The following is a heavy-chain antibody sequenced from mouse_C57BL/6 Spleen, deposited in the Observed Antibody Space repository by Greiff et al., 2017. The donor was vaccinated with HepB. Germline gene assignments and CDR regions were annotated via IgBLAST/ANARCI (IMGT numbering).Heavy chain of an antibody. V-gene: IGHV1-26*01. CDR2: INPNNGGT. CDR3: EAYSNYDYFDY. Sequence: VQLQQSGPELVKPGASVKISCKASGYTFTDYYMNWVKQSHGKSLEWIGDINPNNGGTSYNQKFKGKATLTVDKSSSTAYMELRSLTSEDSAVYYCEAYSNYDYFDYWGQGTTLTVSS. J-gene: IGHJ2*01. D-gene: IGHD2-5*01. CDR1: GYTFTDYY.